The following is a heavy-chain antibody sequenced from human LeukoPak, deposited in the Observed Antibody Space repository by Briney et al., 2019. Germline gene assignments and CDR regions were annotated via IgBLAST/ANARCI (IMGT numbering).Heavy chain of an antibody. CDR1: GFTFSSYT. Sequence: GGSLRLSCTASGFTFSSYTMSWVRQAPGKGLKWVSTITTGGPNTYYADSVRGRFTVSRDDSKNTLYLQMNSLRAEDTAVYYCAKDGGLWVSAHWGDSWGRGTLVTVSS. V-gene: IGHV3-23*01. CDR3: AKDGGLWVSAHWGDS. D-gene: IGHD7-27*01. CDR2: ITTGGPNT. J-gene: IGHJ4*02.